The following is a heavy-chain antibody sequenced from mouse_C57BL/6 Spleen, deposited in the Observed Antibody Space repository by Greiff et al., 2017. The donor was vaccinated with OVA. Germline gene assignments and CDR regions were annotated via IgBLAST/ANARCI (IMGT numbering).Heavy chain of an antibody. CDR2: ISDGGSYT. CDR1: GFTFSSYA. CDR3: AREGRLLLWFAY. V-gene: IGHV5-4*01. Sequence: EVKVVESGGGLVKPGGSLKLSCAASGFTFSSYAMSWVRQTPEKRLEWVATISDGGSYTYYPDNVKGRFTISRDNAKNNLYLQMSHLKSEDTAMYYCAREGRLLLWFAYWGQGTLVAVSA. D-gene: IGHD2-3*01. J-gene: IGHJ3*01.